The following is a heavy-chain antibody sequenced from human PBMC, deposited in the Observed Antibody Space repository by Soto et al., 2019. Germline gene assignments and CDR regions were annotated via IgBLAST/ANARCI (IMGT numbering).Heavy chain of an antibody. V-gene: IGHV4-34*01. Sequence: PSETLSLTCAVFGGSFSGYYGSWIRQPPGKGLEWIGEINHSGSTNYNPSLKSRVTISVDTSKNQFSLKLSSVTAADTAVYYCARRMVYAISYLDYWGQGTLVTVSS. CDR2: INHSGST. D-gene: IGHD2-8*01. CDR1: GGSFSGYY. J-gene: IGHJ4*02. CDR3: ARRMVYAISYLDY.